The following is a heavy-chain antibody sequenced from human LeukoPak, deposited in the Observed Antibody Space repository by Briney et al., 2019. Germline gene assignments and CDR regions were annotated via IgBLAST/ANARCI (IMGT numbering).Heavy chain of an antibody. V-gene: IGHV4-31*03. CDR1: GGSISSGGYY. CDR2: IYYSRST. CDR3: ARDVPYGSGNDY. Sequence: PSETLSLTCTVSGGSISSGGYYWSWIRQHPGKGLEWIGYIYYSRSTYYNPSLKSRVTISVDTSKNQFSLKLSSVTAADTAVYYCARDVPYGSGNDYWGQGTLVTVSS. J-gene: IGHJ4*02. D-gene: IGHD3-10*01.